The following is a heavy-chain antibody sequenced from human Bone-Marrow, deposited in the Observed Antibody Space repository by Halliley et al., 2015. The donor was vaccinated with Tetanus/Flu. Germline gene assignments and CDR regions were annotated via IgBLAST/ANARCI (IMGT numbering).Heavy chain of an antibody. D-gene: IGHD3-16*01. CDR2: IKEDGSQI. J-gene: IGHJ3*02. V-gene: IGHV3-7*03. CDR3: ARDWARAFDI. Sequence: KGRGWVATIKEDGSQIFYVDSVKGRFTISRDNAKNSLYLQVNSLRVEDTAMYYCARDWARAFDIWGQGTMVTVSS.